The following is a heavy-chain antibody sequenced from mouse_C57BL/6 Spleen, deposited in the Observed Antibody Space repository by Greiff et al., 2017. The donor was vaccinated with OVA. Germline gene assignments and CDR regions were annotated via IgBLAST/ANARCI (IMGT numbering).Heavy chain of an antibody. CDR3: ARNRDYGFDY. V-gene: IGHV8-8*01. CDR2: IWWGDDK. J-gene: IGHJ2*01. CDR1: GFSLSTFCMG. Sequence: QVPLKESGPGILQPSQTLSLTCSFSGFSLSTFCMGVGWIRQPSGKGLEWLAHIWWGDDKYYNPALKSRLTISNDTSKNQIFLKIANVDTADTATYYGARNRDYGFDYWGQGTTLTVSS. D-gene: IGHD2-4*01.